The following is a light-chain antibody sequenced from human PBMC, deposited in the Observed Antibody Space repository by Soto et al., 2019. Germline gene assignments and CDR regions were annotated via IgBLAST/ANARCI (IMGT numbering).Light chain of an antibody. CDR3: QQRSNWQCF. V-gene: IGKV3-11*01. Sequence: EIVLTQSPATLSLSPGERATLSCRASQSVSSYLAWYQQKPGQAPRLLIYDASNRAAGIPARFSGSGSGTDFTLTISCLEPEDFAVYYCQQRSNWQCFFGQGTELEIK. CDR1: QSVSSY. J-gene: IGKJ2*01. CDR2: DAS.